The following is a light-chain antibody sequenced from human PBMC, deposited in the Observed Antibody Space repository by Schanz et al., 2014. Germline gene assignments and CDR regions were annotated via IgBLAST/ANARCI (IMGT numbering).Light chain of an antibody. CDR3: QQYSTTPRT. Sequence: EIVLTQSPATLSLSPGERATLSCRASQSVSSYLAWYQQKPGQAPRLLIYGASNRATGIPDRFSGSGSGTDFTLTISRLEPEDFAVYYCQQYSTTPRTFGQGTKLEIK. J-gene: IGKJ2*01. CDR1: QSVSSY. V-gene: IGKV3-20*01. CDR2: GAS.